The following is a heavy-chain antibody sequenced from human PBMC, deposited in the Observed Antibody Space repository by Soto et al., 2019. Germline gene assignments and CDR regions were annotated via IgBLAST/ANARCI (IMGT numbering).Heavy chain of an antibody. CDR2: IHHNGNT. V-gene: IGHV4-30-4*01. Sequence: QVQLQESGPGLVKPSQTLSLTCTVSGGSISSADYYWSWIRQPPGKGLEWIGHIHHNGNTNYNPSLKNRVTISVDTSKNQFSLKLTSVSDADTDQYFCARNLYDSSGYSPFGYWGQGTLVTVSS. D-gene: IGHD3-22*01. CDR3: ARNLYDSSGYSPFGY. J-gene: IGHJ4*02. CDR1: GGSISSADYY.